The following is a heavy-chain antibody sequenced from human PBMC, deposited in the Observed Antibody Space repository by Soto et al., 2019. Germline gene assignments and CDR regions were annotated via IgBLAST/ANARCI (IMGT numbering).Heavy chain of an antibody. CDR1: GFTFSSYW. J-gene: IGHJ4*02. V-gene: IGHV3-74*01. Sequence: GGSLRLSCAASGFTFSSYWMHWVRQAPGKGLVWVSRINSDGSSTSYADPVKGRFAISRDNAKNTLYLQMDSLRAEDTAVYYCARDLGNPHYYFDYWGQGTLVTVSS. CDR2: INSDGSST. CDR3: ARDLGNPHYYFDY. D-gene: IGHD3-3*02.